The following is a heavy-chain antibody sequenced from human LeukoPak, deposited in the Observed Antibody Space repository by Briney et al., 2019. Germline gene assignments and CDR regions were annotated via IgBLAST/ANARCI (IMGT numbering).Heavy chain of an antibody. D-gene: IGHD2-15*01. J-gene: IGHJ4*02. Sequence: SETLSLTCAVYGGSFSGYYWSWIRQHPGKGLEWIGYIYYSGSTYYNPSLKSRVTISVDTSKNQFSLKLSSVTAADTAVYYCARGPTRTLGFDYWGQGTLVTVSS. CDR1: GGSFSGYY. CDR2: IYYSGST. CDR3: ARGPTRTLGFDY. V-gene: IGHV4-31*11.